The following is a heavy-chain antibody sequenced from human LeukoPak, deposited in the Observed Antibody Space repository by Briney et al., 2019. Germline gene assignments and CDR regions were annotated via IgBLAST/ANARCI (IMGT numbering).Heavy chain of an antibody. D-gene: IGHD5-24*01. Sequence: PGGSLKLSCAVSGFTFSTNYMTWVRQAPGKGLEWVSDVYSGGATYYADSVKGRFIISRDNSKNTVYLQMNSLSAEDAAVYYCVKDDGWVQYANWGQGTLVTVSS. CDR3: VKDDGWVQYAN. CDR2: VYSGGAT. CDR1: GFTFSTNY. J-gene: IGHJ4*02. V-gene: IGHV3-53*01.